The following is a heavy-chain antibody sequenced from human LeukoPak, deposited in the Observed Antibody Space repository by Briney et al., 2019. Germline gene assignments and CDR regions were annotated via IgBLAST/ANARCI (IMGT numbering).Heavy chain of an antibody. Sequence: ASVKVSCKASGYTFINFDINWVRQATGQGLEWMGWMNPNSGNTGYAQRFQGRVIMTRDTSTNTAYMELSNLRYDDTAVYYCVRPPRSSGWYENWFDPWGQGTLVTVSS. CDR1: GYTFINFD. D-gene: IGHD6-19*01. J-gene: IGHJ5*02. CDR3: VRPPRSSGWYENWFDP. CDR2: MNPNSGNT. V-gene: IGHV1-8*01.